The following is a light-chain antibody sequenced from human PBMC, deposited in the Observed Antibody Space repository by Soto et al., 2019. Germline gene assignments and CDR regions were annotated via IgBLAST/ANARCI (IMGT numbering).Light chain of an antibody. CDR2: GAS. J-gene: IGKJ1*01. V-gene: IGKV3D-15*01. CDR3: QQYNNWPRT. Sequence: EIVMTQSPATLSVSRGERATLSCRASQSVSSNLAWYQQKPGQAPRLLIYGASTRATGIPARFSGSGSGTEFTLTISSLQSEDFAVYYCQQYNNWPRTFGQATKVDIK. CDR1: QSVSSN.